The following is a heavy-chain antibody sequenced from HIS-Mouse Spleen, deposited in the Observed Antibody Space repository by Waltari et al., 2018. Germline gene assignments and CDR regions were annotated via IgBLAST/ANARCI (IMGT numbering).Heavy chain of an antibody. D-gene: IGHD6-13*01. CDR3: AREIPYSSSWYDWYFDL. V-gene: IGHV4-39*07. CDR1: GCSISRRSYF. J-gene: IGHJ2*01. Sequence: QLQLQESGPGLVKPSETLSLTCTVSGCSISRRSYFWVWIRQPPGKGLEWIGSIYYSGSTYYNPSLKSRVTISVDTSKNQFSLKLSSVTAADTAVYYCAREIPYSSSWYDWYFDLWGRGTLVTVSS. CDR2: IYYSGST.